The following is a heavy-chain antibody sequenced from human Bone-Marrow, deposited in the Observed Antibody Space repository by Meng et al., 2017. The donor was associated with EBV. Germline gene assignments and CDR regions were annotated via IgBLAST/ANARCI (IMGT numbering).Heavy chain of an antibody. V-gene: IGHV4-34*01. Sequence: QLQLQESGPGQVKPSXXXXLTXAVYGGSFSGYYWSWIRQPPGKGLEWIGEINHSGSTNYNPSLKSRVTISVDTSKNQFSLKLSSLTAADTAVCYCARGAISGYDADFDYWGQGTLVTVSS. J-gene: IGHJ4*02. CDR1: GGSFSGYY. D-gene: IGHD5-12*01. CDR2: INHSGST. CDR3: ARGAISGYDADFDY.